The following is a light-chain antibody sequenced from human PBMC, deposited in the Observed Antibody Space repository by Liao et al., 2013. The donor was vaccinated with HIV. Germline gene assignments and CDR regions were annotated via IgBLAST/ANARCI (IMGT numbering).Light chain of an antibody. CDR2: EDN. V-gene: IGLV3-10*01. CDR1: ALPKQY. CDR3: QVWDSSTYV. J-gene: IGLJ1*01. Sequence: SYELTQPPSVSVSPGQTARITCSGDALPKQYAYWYQQKSGQAPVVVIYEDNSRPSGIPERFSGSNSGNTATLTISRVEAGDEADYYCQVWDSSTYVFGTGTKVTVL.